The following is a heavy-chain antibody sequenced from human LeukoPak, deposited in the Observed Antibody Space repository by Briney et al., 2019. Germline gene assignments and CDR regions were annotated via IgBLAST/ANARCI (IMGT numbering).Heavy chain of an antibody. CDR2: TYYRSKWYN. CDR3: ARKSGGPFDY. V-gene: IGHV6-1*01. J-gene: IGHJ4*02. Sequence: SQTLSLTCAITVDIVSMNSLAWNWIRQSPSRGLEWLGRTYYRSKWYNDYAVSVKSRITINPDSSKNQFSLQLNSVTPEDTAVYYCARKSGGPFDYWGQGTLVTVSS. D-gene: IGHD3-16*01. CDR1: VDIVSMNSLA.